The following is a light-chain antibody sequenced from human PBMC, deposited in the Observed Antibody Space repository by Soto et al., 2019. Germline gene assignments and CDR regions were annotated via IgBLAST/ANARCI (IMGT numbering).Light chain of an antibody. CDR2: GAS. CDR1: QSVNNNF. J-gene: IGKJ2*01. Sequence: EIVLTQSPATLSLSPGERAALSCGASQSVNNNFFAWYQQIPGQPPRLLIYGASSRASGIPARFSGSGSGTDFTLTISRLEPEDFAVYYCQQYGDSPYTFGQGTKLQIK. CDR3: QQYGDSPYT. V-gene: IGKV3-20*01.